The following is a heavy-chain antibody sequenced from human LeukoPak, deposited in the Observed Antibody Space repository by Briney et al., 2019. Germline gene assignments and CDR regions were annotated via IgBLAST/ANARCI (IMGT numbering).Heavy chain of an antibody. Sequence: ASVKVSCKASGYTFTSYDINWVRQATGQGLEWMGWMNPNSGNTGYAQKFQGRVTVTRNTSISTAYMELSSLRSEDTAMYYCARSGHYDFDYGMDVWGQGTTVTVSS. J-gene: IGHJ6*02. CDR2: MNPNSGNT. D-gene: IGHD3-3*01. CDR3: ARSGHYDFDYGMDV. CDR1: GYTFTSYD. V-gene: IGHV1-8*01.